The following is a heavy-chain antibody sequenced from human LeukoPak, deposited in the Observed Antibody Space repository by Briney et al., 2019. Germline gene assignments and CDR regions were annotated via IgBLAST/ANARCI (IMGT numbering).Heavy chain of an antibody. V-gene: IGHV3-23*01. J-gene: IGHJ4*02. CDR3: ARGYSTTWTYGDY. CDR1: GFTFSSYA. CDR2: ISSRGVST. D-gene: IGHD6-13*01. Sequence: GGSLRLSCVASGFTFSSYAMSWVRQAPGKGLEWVSVISSRGVSTYYADSVKGRFTISRDNSKNTLYLQMNSLRAEDTAVYYCARGYSTTWTYGDYWGQGTLVTVSS.